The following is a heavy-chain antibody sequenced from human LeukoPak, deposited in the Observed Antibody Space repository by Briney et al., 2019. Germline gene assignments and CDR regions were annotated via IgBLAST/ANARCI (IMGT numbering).Heavy chain of an antibody. J-gene: IGHJ5*02. D-gene: IGHD2-15*01. CDR2: VHYNGAT. CDR1: GGSVTSTTYY. CDR3: ARRRVAATAGWSDP. Sequence: PSETLSLTCTVSGGSVTSTTYYWGCVRQPPGKGLEWVGVVHYNGATYYDPSLKSRVTMSIDTSENQFSLKVTSVTAADTAVYYCARRRVAATAGWSDPWGQGTLVTVSS. V-gene: IGHV4-39*01.